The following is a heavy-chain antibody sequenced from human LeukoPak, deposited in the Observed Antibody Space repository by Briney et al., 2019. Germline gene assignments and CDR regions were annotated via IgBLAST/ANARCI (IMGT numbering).Heavy chain of an antibody. CDR3: ARRPPGYTSGALDY. Sequence: SETLSLTCTVSGGSIRSYYWSWIRQPPGKGLEWIGYIYSDGSTNYNPSLRSRVTMSVDTSKNQFSLKLSSVTAVDTALYYCARRPPGYTSGALDYWGQGTLATVSS. V-gene: IGHV4-59*08. D-gene: IGHD5-18*01. CDR2: IYSDGST. J-gene: IGHJ4*02. CDR1: GGSIRSYY.